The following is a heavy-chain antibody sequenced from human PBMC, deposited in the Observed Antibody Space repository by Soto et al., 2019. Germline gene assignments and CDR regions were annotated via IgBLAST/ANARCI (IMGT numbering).Heavy chain of an antibody. CDR2: INVGNGNT. V-gene: IGHV1-3*01. Sequence: ASVKVSCKASGYTYVSYSMHWVRQAPGQRLEWMGWINVGNGNTKYSQNFQGRVTINQDTSASTAYMELSSLTSEDTVVYYCAREKWGSGSRWLDPWGQGTLVTVS. CDR1: GYTYVSYS. CDR3: AREKWGSGSRWLDP. J-gene: IGHJ5*02. D-gene: IGHD6-19*01.